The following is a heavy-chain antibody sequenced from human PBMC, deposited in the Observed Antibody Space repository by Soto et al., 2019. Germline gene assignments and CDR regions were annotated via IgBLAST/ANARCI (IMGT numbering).Heavy chain of an antibody. D-gene: IGHD6-19*01. CDR2: IRSKANSYAT. Sequence: GGSLRLSCAASGFTFSGSAMHWVRQASGKGLEWVGRIRSKANSYATAYAASVKGRFTISRDDSKNTAYLQMNSLKTEDTAVYYCTRLASVAVAGSLTRDFDYWGQGTLVTVSS. CDR3: TRLASVAVAGSLTRDFDY. J-gene: IGHJ4*02. CDR1: GFTFSGSA. V-gene: IGHV3-73*01.